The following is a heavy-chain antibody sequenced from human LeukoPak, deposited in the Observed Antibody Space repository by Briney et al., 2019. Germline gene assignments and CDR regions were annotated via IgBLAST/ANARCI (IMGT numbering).Heavy chain of an antibody. CDR2: TRNKANSYTT. V-gene: IGHV3-72*01. Sequence: GGSLRLSCAASGFTFSKHYMDWVSQAPGKRLEWVGRTRNKANSYTTEYGASVKGRFTISRDDSKNSLYLQMNSLRPEDTAVYYCAKDGKMIVVLFGAFDIWGQGTMVTVSS. J-gene: IGHJ3*02. CDR1: GFTFSKHY. CDR3: AKDGKMIVVLFGAFDI. D-gene: IGHD3-22*01.